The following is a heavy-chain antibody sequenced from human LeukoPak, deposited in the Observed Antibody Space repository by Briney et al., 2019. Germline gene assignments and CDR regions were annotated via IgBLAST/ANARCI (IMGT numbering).Heavy chain of an antibody. J-gene: IGHJ6*02. CDR3: ARVNGAAAGFLGYYYYGMDV. V-gene: IGHV4-59*01. D-gene: IGHD6-13*01. CDR2: IYYSGST. Sequence: SETLSLTCTVSGGSISSYYWSWIRQPPGKGLGWIGYIYYSGSTNYNPSLKSRVTISVDTSKNQFSLKLSSVTAADTAVYYCARVNGAAAGFLGYYYYGMDVWGQGTTVTVSS. CDR1: GGSISSYY.